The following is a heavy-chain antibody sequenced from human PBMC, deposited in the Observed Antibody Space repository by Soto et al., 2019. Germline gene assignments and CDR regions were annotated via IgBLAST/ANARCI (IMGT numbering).Heavy chain of an antibody. J-gene: IGHJ6*03. CDR2: ISGSGGST. V-gene: IGHV3-23*01. CDR1: GFTFSSYA. D-gene: IGHD2-2*01. Sequence: GGSLRLSCAASGFTFSSYAMSWVRQAPGKGLEWVSAISGSGGSTYYADSVKGRFTISRDNSKNTLYLQMNSLRAEDTAVYYCAKRDAVVVPAAKGAFDYYYMDVWGKGTTVTVSS. CDR3: AKRDAVVVPAAKGAFDYYYMDV.